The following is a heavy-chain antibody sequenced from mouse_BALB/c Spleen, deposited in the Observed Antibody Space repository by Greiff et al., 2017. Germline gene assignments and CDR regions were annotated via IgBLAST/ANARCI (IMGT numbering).Heavy chain of an antibody. CDR2: ISSGGST. J-gene: IGHJ2*01. CDR3: ARGGYYGNYLDY. D-gene: IGHD2-1*01. Sequence: EVQRVESGGGLVKPGGSLKLSCAASGFTFSSYAMSWVRQTPEKRLEWVASISSGGSTYYPDSVKGRFTISRDNARNILYLQMSSLRSEDTAMYYCARGGYYGNYLDYWGQGTTLTVSS. V-gene: IGHV5-6-5*01. CDR1: GFTFSSYA.